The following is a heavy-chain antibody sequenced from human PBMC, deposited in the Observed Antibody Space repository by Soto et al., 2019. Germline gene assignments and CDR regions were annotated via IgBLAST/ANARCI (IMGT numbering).Heavy chain of an antibody. CDR2: ISYDGSST. CDR3: ARAAPSETYYYDSSGFDY. Sequence: GGSLRLSCAASGFTFSSYAMHWVRQAPGKGLEWVAVISYDGSSTSYADSVKGRFIISRDNAKNTLYLQMNSLRAEDTAVYYCARAAPSETYYYDSSGFDYWGQGTLVTVSS. D-gene: IGHD3-22*01. V-gene: IGHV3-30*04. J-gene: IGHJ4*02. CDR1: GFTFSSYA.